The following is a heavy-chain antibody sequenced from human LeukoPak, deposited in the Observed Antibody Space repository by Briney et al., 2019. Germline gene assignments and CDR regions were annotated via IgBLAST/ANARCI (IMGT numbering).Heavy chain of an antibody. CDR2: IRNKANNYAT. D-gene: IGHD1-26*01. J-gene: IGHJ4*02. CDR1: GFTFSDSA. Sequence: GGSLRLSCAASGFTFSDSAMHWVRQASGKGLEWVGRIRNKANNYATAYAASVKGRFTISRDDSKNTAYLQMNSLKTEDTAVYYCTSQESYSGCIDYWGQRTLVTVSS. CDR3: TSQESYSGCIDY. V-gene: IGHV3-73*01.